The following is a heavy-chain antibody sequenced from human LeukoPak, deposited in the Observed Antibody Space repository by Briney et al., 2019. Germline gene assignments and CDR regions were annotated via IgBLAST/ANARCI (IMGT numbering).Heavy chain of an antibody. D-gene: IGHD1-26*01. J-gene: IGHJ5*02. CDR2: IIPNLGIA. CDR1: GGTFSSYT. CDR3: ARAREPSAGFDP. V-gene: IGHV1-69*02. Sequence: SVKVSCKASGGTFSSYTISWVRQAPGQGLEWMGRIIPNLGIANYAQKFQGRVTITADKSTSTAYMELSSLRSEDTAVYYCARAREPSAGFDPWGQGTLVTVSS.